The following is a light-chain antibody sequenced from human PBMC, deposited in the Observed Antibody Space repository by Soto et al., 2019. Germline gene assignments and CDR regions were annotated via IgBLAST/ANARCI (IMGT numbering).Light chain of an antibody. V-gene: IGKV3-20*01. CDR3: QQYSNSPQT. CDR2: GAS. CDR1: QSVASNY. J-gene: IGKJ1*01. Sequence: EMVLTQSPGTLSLSPGERATLSCRASQSVASNYVCWYQQRHGQAHRLLIYGASLRATGIPDRLSGSGSGTDFTLTISRLEAEYFALYYCQQYSNSPQTCGQGTKVEIK.